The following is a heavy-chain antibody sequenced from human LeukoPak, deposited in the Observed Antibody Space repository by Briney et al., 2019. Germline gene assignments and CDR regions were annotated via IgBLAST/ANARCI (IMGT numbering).Heavy chain of an antibody. Sequence: SETLSLTCDVSGGSCDDYYCSWIRQPPGKGLEWIGEIHPHGIFYYNSSLMSRATISIDTSKSQFSLRLTSVTAADTAFYYCARGRDRSKAGDLWGQGSLVTVSS. CDR3: ARGRDRSKAGDL. CDR1: GGSCDDYY. CDR2: IHPHGIF. D-gene: IGHD5-24*01. V-gene: IGHV4-34*01. J-gene: IGHJ5*02.